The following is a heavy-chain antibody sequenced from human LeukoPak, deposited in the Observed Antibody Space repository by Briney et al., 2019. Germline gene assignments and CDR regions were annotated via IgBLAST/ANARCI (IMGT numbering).Heavy chain of an antibody. CDR2: IYYSGST. J-gene: IGHJ6*02. CDR3: ARGLARTVTTRYYYYGMDV. D-gene: IGHD4-17*01. Sequence: PSETLSLTCTVSGGSISSYYWSWIRQPPGKGLEWIGYIYYSGSTNYNPSLKSRVTISVDTSKNQFSLKLSSVTAADTAVYYCARGLARTVTTRYYYYGMDVWGQGTTVTVSS. V-gene: IGHV4-59*12. CDR1: GGSISSYY.